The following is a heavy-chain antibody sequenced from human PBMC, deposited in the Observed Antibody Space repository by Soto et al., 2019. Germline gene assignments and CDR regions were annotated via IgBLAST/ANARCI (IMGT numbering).Heavy chain of an antibody. Sequence: ASETLSLTCTVSGGSISSYYWSWIRPPPGKGLEWIGYIYYSGSTNYNPSLKSRVTISVDTSKNQFSLKLSSVTAADTAVYYCARGKYGDNSRVDYWGQGTLVTVSS. V-gene: IGHV4-59*01. D-gene: IGHD4-17*01. CDR2: IYYSGST. CDR3: ARGKYGDNSRVDY. CDR1: GGSISSYY. J-gene: IGHJ4*02.